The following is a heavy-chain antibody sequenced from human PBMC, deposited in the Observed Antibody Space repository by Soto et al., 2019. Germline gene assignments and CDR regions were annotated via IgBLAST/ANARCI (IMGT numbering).Heavy chain of an antibody. V-gene: IGHV1-69*02. CDR2: IIPILGIA. D-gene: IGHD6-13*01. CDR1: GGTFSSYT. Sequence: QVQLVQSGAEVKKPGSSVKVSCKASGGTFSSYTISWVRQAPGQGLEWMGRIIPILGIANYAQKFQGRVTIXXDXSLXTAYMGRSSLRSEDTAVYYCVSPVAAAGPRVDFQHWGQGTLVTVSS. J-gene: IGHJ1*01. CDR3: VSPVAAAGPRVDFQH.